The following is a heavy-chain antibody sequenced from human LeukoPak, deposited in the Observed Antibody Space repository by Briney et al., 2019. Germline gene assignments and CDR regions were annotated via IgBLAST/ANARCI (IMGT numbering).Heavy chain of an antibody. D-gene: IGHD3-10*01. V-gene: IGHV1-18*01. J-gene: IGHJ4*02. CDR1: GYTFTSYG. Sequence: ASVKVSCKASGYTFTSYGISWVRQAPGQGLEWMGWISAYNGNTNYAQKLQARVTMTTDTSTSTAYMELRSLRSDDTAVYYCAREISYYYGSGSYYNYPPYFDYWGQGTLVTVSS. CDR3: AREISYYYGSGSYYNYPPYFDY. CDR2: ISAYNGNT.